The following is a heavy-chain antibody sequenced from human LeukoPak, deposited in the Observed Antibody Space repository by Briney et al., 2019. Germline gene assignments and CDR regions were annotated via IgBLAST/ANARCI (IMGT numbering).Heavy chain of an antibody. CDR3: ARRSIYDYGIDY. CDR1: GGSFSGYY. V-gene: IGHV4-34*01. D-gene: IGHD3-16*01. CDR2: INHSGST. Sequence: SETLSLTCAVYGGSFSGYYWSWIRQPPGKGLEWIGEINHSGSTNYNPSLKSRVTISVDTSKNQFSLKLSSVTAADTAVYYCARRSIYDYGIDYWGQGTLVTVSS. J-gene: IGHJ4*02.